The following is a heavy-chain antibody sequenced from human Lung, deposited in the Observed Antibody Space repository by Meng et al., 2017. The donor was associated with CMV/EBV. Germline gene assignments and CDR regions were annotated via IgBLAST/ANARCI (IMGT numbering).Heavy chain of an antibody. D-gene: IGHD1-1*01. J-gene: IGHJ4*02. CDR1: GFSFSNHW. CDR3: VRDGGLNWNPTLDS. CDR2: IYSDGVIV. Sequence: PCAASGFSFSNHWMHWVRQAPGKGLVWVSRIYSDGVIVHFADFVKGRFTISRDNAKNTLYLQMNSLRVEDTAVYYCVRDGGLNWNPTLDSWGQGTXVTVSS. V-gene: IGHV3-74*01.